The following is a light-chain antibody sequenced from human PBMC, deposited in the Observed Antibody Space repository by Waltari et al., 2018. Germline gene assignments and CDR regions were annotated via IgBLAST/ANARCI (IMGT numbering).Light chain of an antibody. CDR1: SSNIGSNY. J-gene: IGLJ3*02. CDR2: RND. CDR3: AAWDDSLREV. V-gene: IGLV1-47*01. Sequence: QSVLTQPPSASGTPGQRVTISCSGSSSNIGSNYVYWYQQLPGTAPKLLIYRNDQRPSGVPDRVSGSKSGTSASLAISGLRSEEEANYYCAAWDDSLREVFGGGTRLTVL.